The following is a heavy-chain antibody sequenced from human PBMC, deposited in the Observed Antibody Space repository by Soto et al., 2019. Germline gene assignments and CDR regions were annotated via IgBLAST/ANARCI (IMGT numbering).Heavy chain of an antibody. CDR2: ISAHNGNT. D-gene: IGHD1-1*01. CDR1: GYAFPTYG. CDR3: ARGRYGDY. Sequence: SGAEVKKPGASVKVSCKGSGYAFPTYGITWVRQAPGQGLEWMGWISAHNGNTNYAQKLQGRVTVTRDTSTSTAYMELRSLRSDDTAVYYCARGRYGDYWGQGALVTVSS. V-gene: IGHV1-18*01. J-gene: IGHJ4*02.